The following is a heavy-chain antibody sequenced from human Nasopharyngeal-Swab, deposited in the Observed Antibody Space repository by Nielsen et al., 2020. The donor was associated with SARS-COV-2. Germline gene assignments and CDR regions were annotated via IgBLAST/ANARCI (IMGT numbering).Heavy chain of an antibody. J-gene: IGHJ4*02. CDR1: GFTFSSHW. CDR3: ASQLGHPDS. Sequence: GGSLRLSCAASGFTFSSHWMHWVRQAPGKGLVWVSRISEDGSITTYADSVKGRFTISRDNAKNTLFLQMHSLRADDTAIYYCASQLGHPDSWGQGTLGTVSS. CDR2: ISEDGSIT. D-gene: IGHD2-2*01. V-gene: IGHV3-74*01.